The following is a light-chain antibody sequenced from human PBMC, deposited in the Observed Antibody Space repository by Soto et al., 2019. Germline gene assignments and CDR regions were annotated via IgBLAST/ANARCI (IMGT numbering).Light chain of an antibody. CDR1: QSVSGN. J-gene: IGKJ1*01. V-gene: IGKV3-15*01. CDR3: PHHGTP. Sequence: VVKNSLATVSVNKGERATLSCRASQSVSGNLAWYQQKPGQAPRLLIYRASTRATGIPDRFSGSGSGTDFTLSISRLEPEDFAVSHWPHHGTPFGQ. CDR2: RAS.